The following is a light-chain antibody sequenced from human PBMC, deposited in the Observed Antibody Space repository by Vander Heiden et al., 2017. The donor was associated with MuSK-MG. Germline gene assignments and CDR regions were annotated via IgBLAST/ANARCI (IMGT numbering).Light chain of an antibody. J-gene: IGKJ2*01. CDR3: QQNNNWPPYT. CDR2: GAS. Sequence: EIVMTQSPATLSVSPGERATLSCRASQSVSSNLAWYQQKPGQAPRLLIYGASTRATGIPARFSGSGSGTEFTLTISSRQSEDFAVYYCQQNNNWPPYTFGQGTKLXIK. CDR1: QSVSSN. V-gene: IGKV3-15*01.